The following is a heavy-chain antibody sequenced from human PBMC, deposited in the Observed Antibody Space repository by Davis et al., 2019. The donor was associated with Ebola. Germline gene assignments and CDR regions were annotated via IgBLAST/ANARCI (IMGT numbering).Heavy chain of an antibody. J-gene: IGHJ6*02. V-gene: IGHV3-30*03. CDR1: GFTFSSYG. D-gene: IGHD3-3*01. CDR3: ARDLFSSYDFWSGYWDV. CDR2: ISYDGSNK. Sequence: GGSLRLSCAASGFTFSSYGMHWVRQAPAKGLEWVAVISYDGSNKYYADSVKVRFTISRDNSKNTLYLQMKSLRAEDTAVYYCARDLFSSYDFWSGYWDVWGQGTTVTVSS.